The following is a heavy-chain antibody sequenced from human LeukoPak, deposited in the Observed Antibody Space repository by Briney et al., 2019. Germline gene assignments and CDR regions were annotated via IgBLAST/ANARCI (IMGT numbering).Heavy chain of an antibody. CDR1: GFTFNNYA. CDR3: ARWGNDYSQFDS. V-gene: IGHV3-23*01. Sequence: GGSLRLSCAASGFTFNNYAMTWVRQAPGKGLEWVSVVSGSGDNTNYADSVKGRFTISRDNSKNTLFLQMNSLRTEDTAVYFCARWGNDYSQFDSWGQGTLVTVSS. J-gene: IGHJ4*02. CDR2: VSGSGDNT. D-gene: IGHD4-11*01.